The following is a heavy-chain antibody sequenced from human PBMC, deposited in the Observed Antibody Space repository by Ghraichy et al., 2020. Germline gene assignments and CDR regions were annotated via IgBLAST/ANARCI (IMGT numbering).Heavy chain of an antibody. J-gene: IGHJ6*03. D-gene: IGHD6-13*01. Sequence: ASVKVSCKASGYTFTSYGISWVRQAPGQGLEWMGWISAYNGNTNYAQKLQGRVTMTTDTSTSTAYMELRSLRSDDTAVYYCARDTSSSWYYYYYYMDVWGKGTTVTVSS. V-gene: IGHV1-18*01. CDR3: ARDTSSSWYYYYYYMDV. CDR1: GYTFTSYG. CDR2: ISAYNGNT.